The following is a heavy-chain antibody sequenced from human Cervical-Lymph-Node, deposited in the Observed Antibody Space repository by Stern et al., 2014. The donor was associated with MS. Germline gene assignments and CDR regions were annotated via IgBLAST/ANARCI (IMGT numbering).Heavy chain of an antibody. CDR3: AREMIAAAGTIPFDY. D-gene: IGHD6-13*01. CDR2: ISYDGSNK. CDR1: GFTFSNYA. J-gene: IGHJ4*02. V-gene: IGHV3-30*01. Sequence: VQLVESGGGVVQPGRSLRLSCAASGFTFSNYAMHWVRQAPGKGLEWVAGISYDGSNKYYADSVKGRFTISRDNSKNTLYLQMNSLRAEDTAVYYCAREMIAAAGTIPFDYWGQGTLVTVSS.